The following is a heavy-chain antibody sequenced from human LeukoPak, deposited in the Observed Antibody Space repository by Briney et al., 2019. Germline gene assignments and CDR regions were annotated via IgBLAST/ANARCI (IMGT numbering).Heavy chain of an antibody. CDR1: GFTFSSYW. Sequence: GGSLRLSCAASGFTFSSYWMSWVRQAPGKGLEWVANIKQDGSEKYYVDSVKGRFTISRDNAKNSLYLQMNSLRAEDTAVYYCAREVEVYYDSSGYYPWGQGTLVTVSS. D-gene: IGHD3-22*01. CDR3: AREVEVYYDSSGYYP. CDR2: IKQDGSEK. J-gene: IGHJ5*02. V-gene: IGHV3-7*01.